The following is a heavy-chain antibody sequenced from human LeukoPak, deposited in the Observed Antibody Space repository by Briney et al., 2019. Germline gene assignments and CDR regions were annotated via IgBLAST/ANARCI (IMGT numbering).Heavy chain of an antibody. CDR3: AKSIMGTTGLLDN. CDR1: GFTFSSYA. Sequence: GGSLRLSCAASGFTFSSYAMSWVRQAPGKGLEWVSLLSGRGRHTNYADSVKGRFTISTDNSKNTLILQMNSLRADDTAVYYCAKSIMGTTGLLDNWGQGTLVTVSS. J-gene: IGHJ4*02. CDR2: LSGRGRHT. D-gene: IGHD1-1*01. V-gene: IGHV3-23*01.